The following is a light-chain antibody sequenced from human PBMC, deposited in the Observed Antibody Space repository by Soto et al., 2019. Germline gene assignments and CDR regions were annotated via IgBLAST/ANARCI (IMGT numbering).Light chain of an antibody. CDR1: QSVLYSSNNKNY. CDR2: WAS. J-gene: IGKJ1*01. V-gene: IGKV4-1*01. CDR3: QQYYSTPVT. Sequence: DIVMTQSPDSLAVSLGERATINCKSSQSVLYSSNNKNYLAWYQQKPGQPLKLLIYWASVRESGVPDRFSGSGSGTDFTLTISSLQAEDVAVYYCQQYYSTPVTFGQGTKVEIK.